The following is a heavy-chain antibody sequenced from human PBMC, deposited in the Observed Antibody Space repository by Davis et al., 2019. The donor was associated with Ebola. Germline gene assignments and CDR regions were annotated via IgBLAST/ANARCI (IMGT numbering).Heavy chain of an antibody. J-gene: IGHJ6*03. D-gene: IGHD3-16*01. V-gene: IGHV4-59*08. Sequence: PSETLSLTCTVSGGSVSSYYWSWIRQPPGKGLEWIGYIYYSGSTNYNPSLKSRVTISVDTSKNQFSLKLSSVTAADTAVYYCARGVGGDYYYYMDVWGKGTTVTVSS. CDR2: IYYSGST. CDR1: GGSVSSYY. CDR3: ARGVGGDYYYYMDV.